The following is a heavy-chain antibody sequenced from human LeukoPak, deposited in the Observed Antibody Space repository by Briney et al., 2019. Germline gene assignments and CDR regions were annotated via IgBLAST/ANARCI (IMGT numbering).Heavy chain of an antibody. CDR1: GFTFDDYA. CDR3: AKERGGGYYGSGTYFEY. CDR2: VSWNSDYI. J-gene: IGHJ4*02. Sequence: GGSLRLSCAPSGFTFDDYAMYWVRQTPGKGLEWVSGVSWNSDYIAYADSVKGRFTISRDNAKNSLYLQMNSLRAEDTALYYCAKERGGGYYGSGTYFEYWGQGTLVTVSS. D-gene: IGHD3-10*01. V-gene: IGHV3-9*01.